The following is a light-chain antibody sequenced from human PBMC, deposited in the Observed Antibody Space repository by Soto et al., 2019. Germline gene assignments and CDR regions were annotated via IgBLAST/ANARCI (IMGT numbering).Light chain of an antibody. CDR2: AAS. J-gene: IGKJ4*01. CDR3: QQRSNWPPLT. V-gene: IGKV3-11*01. CDR1: QSVSTY. Sequence: EIVLTQSPATLSLSPGERATISCRASQSVSTYLAWYQQKPGQAPRLLIYAASNRATGIPTRFSGSGSGTDFTLTISNLEPEDFAVYYCQQRSNWPPLTFGGGTKVEIK.